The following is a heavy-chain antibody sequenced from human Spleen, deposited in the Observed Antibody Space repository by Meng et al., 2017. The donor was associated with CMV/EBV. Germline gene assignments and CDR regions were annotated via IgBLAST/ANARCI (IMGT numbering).Heavy chain of an antibody. CDR2: FIPMTYVI. V-gene: IGHV1-69*02. D-gene: IGHD4-17*01. Sequence: GPCTMHSILSLPHASGKEPERMGRFIPMTYVINYAPKFQGRVTITADTSTGTGYMELSSLRSEDTATYYCAKSFLESNDYGDYGFDPSGQGTLVTVSS. J-gene: IGHJ5*02. CDR3: AKSFLESNDYGDYGFDP. CDR1: GPCTMHS.